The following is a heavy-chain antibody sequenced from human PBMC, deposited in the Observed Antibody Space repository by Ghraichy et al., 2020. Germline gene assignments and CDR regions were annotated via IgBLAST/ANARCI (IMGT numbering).Heavy chain of an antibody. V-gene: IGHV3-23*01. Sequence: SCAASGFTFSSYAMSWVRQAPGKGLEWVSAISGSGGSTYYADSVKGRFTISRDNSKNTLYLQMNSLRAEDTAVYYCAKSHSRYYDSSGSFDYWGQGTLVTVSS. J-gene: IGHJ4*02. CDR2: ISGSGGST. CDR1: GFTFSSYA. D-gene: IGHD3-22*01. CDR3: AKSHSRYYDSSGSFDY.